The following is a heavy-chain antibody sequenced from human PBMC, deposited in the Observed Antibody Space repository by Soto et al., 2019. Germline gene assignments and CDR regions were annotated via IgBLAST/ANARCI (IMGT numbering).Heavy chain of an antibody. CDR3: AKGREYSGYDYDYYYYGMDV. CDR1: GFTFSSYA. J-gene: IGHJ6*02. CDR2: ISGSGGST. V-gene: IGHV3-23*01. D-gene: IGHD5-12*01. Sequence: EVQLLESGGGLVQPGGSLRLSCAASGFTFSSYAMSWVRQAPGKGLEWVSAISGSGGSTYYADSVKGRFTIPRDNSKNTLYLQMNRLRAEDTAVYYCAKGREYSGYDYDYYYYGMDVWGQGTTVTVSS.